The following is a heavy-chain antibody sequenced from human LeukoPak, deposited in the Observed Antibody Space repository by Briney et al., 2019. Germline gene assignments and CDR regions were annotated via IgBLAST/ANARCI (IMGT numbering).Heavy chain of an antibody. CDR1: GGSISSGGYY. Sequence: SETLSLTCNVSGGSISSGGYYWSWIRQPPGKGLEWIGYIYHSGSTYYNPSHKSRVTISVDRSKNQFSLKLSSVTAADTAVYYCARAPYSSYGDYWGQGTLVTVAS. CDR3: ARAPYSSYGDY. J-gene: IGHJ4*02. D-gene: IGHD3-22*01. CDR2: IYHSGST. V-gene: IGHV4-30-2*01.